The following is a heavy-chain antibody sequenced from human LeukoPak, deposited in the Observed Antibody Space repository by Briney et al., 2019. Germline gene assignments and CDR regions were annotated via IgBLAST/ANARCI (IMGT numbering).Heavy chain of an antibody. V-gene: IGHV4-34*01. CDR1: GGSFSGCY. CDR2: INHSGST. J-gene: IGHJ6*03. CDR3: ARREAADIFYYYYYMDV. D-gene: IGHD6-25*01. Sequence: SETLSLTCAVYGGSFSGCYWSWIRQPPGKGLEWIGEINHSGSTNYNPSLKSRVTISVDTSKNQFSLKLSSVTAADTAVYYCARREAADIFYYYYYMDVWGKGTTVTVSS.